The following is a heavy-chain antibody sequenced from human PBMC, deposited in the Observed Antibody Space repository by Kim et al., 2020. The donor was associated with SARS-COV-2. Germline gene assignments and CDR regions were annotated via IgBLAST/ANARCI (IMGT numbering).Heavy chain of an antibody. V-gene: IGHV3-11*06. D-gene: IGHD6-13*01. J-gene: IGHJ4*02. Sequence: GGSLRLSCAASGFTFSDYYMSWIRQAPGKGLEWVSYISSSSSYTNYADSVKGRFTISRDNAKNSLYLQMNSLRAEDTAVYYCARVRYSSSWYYFDYWGQGTLVTVSS. CDR3: ARVRYSSSWYYFDY. CDR2: ISSSSSYT. CDR1: GFTFSDYY.